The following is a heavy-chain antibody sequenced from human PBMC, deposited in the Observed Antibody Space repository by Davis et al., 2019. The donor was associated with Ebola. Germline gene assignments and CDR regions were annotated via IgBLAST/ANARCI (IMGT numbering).Heavy chain of an antibody. CDR2: ISWNSGSI. J-gene: IGHJ6*02. Sequence: SLKISCAASGFTFDDYAMHWVRQAPGKGLEWVSGISWNSGSIGYADSVKGRFTTSRDNAKNSLYLQMNSLRAEDTALYYCAKDIHYYYGMDVWGQGTTVTVSS. V-gene: IGHV3-9*01. CDR1: GFTFDDYA. CDR3: AKDIHYYYGMDV.